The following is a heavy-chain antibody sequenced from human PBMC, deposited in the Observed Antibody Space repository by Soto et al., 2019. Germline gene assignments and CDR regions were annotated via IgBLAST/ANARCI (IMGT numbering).Heavy chain of an antibody. CDR3: AKDWPGTSSVTSDC. CDR2: IYYDGST. CDR1: GFTFGTYA. J-gene: IGHJ4*02. Sequence: GGSLRLSCAASGFTFGTYAMHWVRQAPGKGLEWVAVIYYDGSTNYADSVKGRFTISRDNSKSTLYLQMNSLRAEDTAIYYCAKDWPGTSSVTSDCWGQGTLVTVSS. V-gene: IGHV3-30-3*02. D-gene: IGHD4-17*01.